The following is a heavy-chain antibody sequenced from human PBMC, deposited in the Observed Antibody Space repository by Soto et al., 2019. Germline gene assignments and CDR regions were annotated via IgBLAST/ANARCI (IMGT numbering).Heavy chain of an antibody. Sequence: GGSLRLSCAASGFTFSSYAMSWVRQAPGKGLEWVSAISGSGGSTYYADSVKGRFTISRDNSKNTLYLQMNSLRAEDTAVYYSAKDLMKGTPNYMDVWGKGTTVTVSS. CDR1: GFTFSSYA. V-gene: IGHV3-23*01. CDR2: ISGSGGST. J-gene: IGHJ6*03. D-gene: IGHD3-16*01. CDR3: AKDLMKGTPNYMDV.